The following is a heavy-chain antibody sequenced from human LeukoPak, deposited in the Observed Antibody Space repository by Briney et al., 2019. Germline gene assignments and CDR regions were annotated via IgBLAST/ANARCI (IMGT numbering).Heavy chain of an antibody. D-gene: IGHD3-10*01. V-gene: IGHV3-23*01. CDR3: GKGGSDYGHTDY. J-gene: IGHJ4*02. Sequence: GGSLRLSCVASGFTFSGQAMSWVRQAPGKGLEWVSVVSGGGGITYYADSVEGRFTISRDDSKNTLYLQMNSVRVDDTAVYYCGKGGSDYGHTDYWGQGTLVTVSS. CDR2: VSGGGGIT. CDR1: GFTFSGQA.